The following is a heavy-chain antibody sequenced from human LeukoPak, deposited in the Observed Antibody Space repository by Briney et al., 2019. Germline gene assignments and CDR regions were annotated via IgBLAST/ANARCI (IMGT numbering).Heavy chain of an antibody. CDR1: GFTFSSYS. CDR3: ARGLETYYDFWSGGYLDI. CDR2: ISSSSSYI. V-gene: IGHV3-21*01. J-gene: IGHJ3*02. D-gene: IGHD3-3*01. Sequence: GSLRLSCAASGFTFSSYSMNWVRQAPGKGLEWVSSISSSSSYIYYADSVKGRFTISRDNAKNSLYLQMNSLRAEDTAVYYCARGLETYYDFWSGGYLDIWGQGTMVTVSS.